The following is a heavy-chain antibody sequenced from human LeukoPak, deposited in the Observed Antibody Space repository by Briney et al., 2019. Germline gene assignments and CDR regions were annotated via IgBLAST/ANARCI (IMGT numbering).Heavy chain of an antibody. CDR1: RVAITSGSYY. V-gene: IGHV4-61*02. J-gene: IGHJ4*02. D-gene: IGHD3-16*01. Sequence: PSETLSLTCSVSRVAITSGSYYWGWIRQSAGKGLEWIGRVHSSGDIYHNAAFRSRAAVSGDASKNQFSLQLNSVTAADPAVYYCARGGSPKDAVFFDYWGQGALITVSS. CDR3: ARGGSPKDAVFFDY. CDR2: VHSSGDI.